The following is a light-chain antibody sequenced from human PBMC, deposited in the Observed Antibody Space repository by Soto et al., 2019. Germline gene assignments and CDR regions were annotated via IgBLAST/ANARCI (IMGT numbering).Light chain of an antibody. CDR2: DAS. J-gene: IGKJ1*01. CDR1: QSVSSY. CDR3: MRYTERPLIA. Sequence: TLPLSGEESTSLCCPASQSVSSYLGWYQQKPGQAPRLLIFDASTRATGIPARFSGSWSGTGFTRTVCGLGFEDFPIYCCMRYTERPLIAFGQGTKVDIK. V-gene: IGKV3-15*01.